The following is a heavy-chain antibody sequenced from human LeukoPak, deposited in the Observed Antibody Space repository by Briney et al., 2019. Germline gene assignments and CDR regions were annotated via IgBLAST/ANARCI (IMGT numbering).Heavy chain of an antibody. CDR3: ARGYSSSWSKRDYFDY. CDR1: GGSFSYYY. V-gene: IGHV4-34*01. D-gene: IGHD6-13*01. CDR2: INHSGST. J-gene: IGHJ4*02. Sequence: PSETLSLTCAVYGGSFSYYYWSWIRQPPGKGLEWIGEINHSGSTNYNPSLKSRVTISVDTSKNQFSLKLSSVTAADTAVYYCARGYSSSWSKRDYFDYWGQGTLVTVSS.